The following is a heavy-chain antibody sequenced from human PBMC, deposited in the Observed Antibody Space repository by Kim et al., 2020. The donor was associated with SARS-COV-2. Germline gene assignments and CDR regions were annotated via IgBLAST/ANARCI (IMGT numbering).Heavy chain of an antibody. J-gene: IGHJ4*02. V-gene: IGHV3-23*03. CDR3: AKDRVVDGVYVIAY. Sequence: DSVEGRMTITKDDVKNQVFLQMNSLRGEDTAMYYCAKDRVVDGVYVIAYWGQGTLVTVSS. D-gene: IGHD2-8*01.